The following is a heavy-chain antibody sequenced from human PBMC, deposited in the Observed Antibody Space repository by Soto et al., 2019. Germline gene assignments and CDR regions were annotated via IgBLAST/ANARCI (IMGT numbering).Heavy chain of an antibody. CDR1: GFTFSDYA. Sequence: EVQLLESGGTLVQRGGSLRLSCVASGFTFSDYAMTWVRQAPGKGLEWVSGISFSGSASNYADSVKGRFTISRNNSTNTVYLQMNNLRAEDTAVYFCGKDQTGGRSVIPATLDHWGLGTLVTVSS. D-gene: IGHD2-15*01. CDR3: GKDQTGGRSVIPATLDH. J-gene: IGHJ4*02. CDR2: ISFSGSAS. V-gene: IGHV3-23*01.